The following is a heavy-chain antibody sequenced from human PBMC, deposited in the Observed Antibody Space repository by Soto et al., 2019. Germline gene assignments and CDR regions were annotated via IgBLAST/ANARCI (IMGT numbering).Heavy chain of an antibody. J-gene: IGHJ6*02. Sequence: EVQLVESGGGLIQPGGSLRLSCAASGFTVSSNYMSWVRQAPGKGLEWVSVIYSGGSTYYADSVKGRFTISRDNSKNTLYLQMNSLRAEVTAVYYCARDRLAARPPAYGMDVWGQGTTVTVSS. CDR3: ARDRLAARPPAYGMDV. V-gene: IGHV3-53*01. D-gene: IGHD6-6*01. CDR1: GFTVSSNY. CDR2: IYSGGST.